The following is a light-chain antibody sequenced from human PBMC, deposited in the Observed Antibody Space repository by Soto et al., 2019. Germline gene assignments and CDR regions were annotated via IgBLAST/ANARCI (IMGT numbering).Light chain of an antibody. CDR3: GSWDSSLSAYV. CDR2: DDD. V-gene: IGLV1-51*01. CDR1: SSNIGGNS. Sequence: QSAMTQPPSVSAAPGQRVTISCSGSSSNIGGNSVSWYQQLPGTAPKLLFYDDDKRPSGIPDRFSGSKSGTSATLGITGFQTGDEADYYCGSWDSSLSAYVFGTGTKLTVL. J-gene: IGLJ1*01.